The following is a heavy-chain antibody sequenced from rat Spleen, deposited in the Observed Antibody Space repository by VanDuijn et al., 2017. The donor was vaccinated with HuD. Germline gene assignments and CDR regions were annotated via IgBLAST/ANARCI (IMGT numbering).Heavy chain of an antibody. CDR1: GFTFSDYF. D-gene: IGHD4-3*01. Sequence: EVQLVESDGGLVQPGRSLKLSCAASGFTFSDYFMAWVRQAPAKGLEWVATISYDGSSTYYRDSVKGRFTISRDNAKRTLFLQMDSLRSDDTATYHCATNSGPSYWGQGVMVTVSS. V-gene: IGHV5-29*01. CDR3: ATNSGPSY. CDR2: ISYDGSST. J-gene: IGHJ2*01.